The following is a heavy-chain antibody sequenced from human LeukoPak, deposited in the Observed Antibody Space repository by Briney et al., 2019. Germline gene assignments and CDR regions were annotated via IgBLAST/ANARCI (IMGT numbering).Heavy chain of an antibody. Sequence: SVKVSCKASGGTFSSYAISWVRQAPGQGLEWMGRIIPILGIANHAQKFQGRVTITADKSTSTAYMELSSLRSEDTAVYYCAEEDSGSSWTYWGQGTLVTVSS. CDR3: AEEDSGSSWTY. CDR1: GGTFSSYA. D-gene: IGHD1-26*01. CDR2: IIPILGIA. V-gene: IGHV1-69*04. J-gene: IGHJ4*02.